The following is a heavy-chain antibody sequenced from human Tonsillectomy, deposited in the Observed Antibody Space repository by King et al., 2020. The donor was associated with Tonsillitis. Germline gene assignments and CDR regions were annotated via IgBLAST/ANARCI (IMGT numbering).Heavy chain of an antibody. CDR3: ARVRGDYSGSSGRDGWFDP. D-gene: IGHD3-22*01. J-gene: IGHJ5*02. V-gene: IGHV3-11*06. Sequence: VQLVESGGGLVKPGGSLRLSCAASGFTFSDYYMSWIRQAPGKGLEWVSYSSSSGSHTNYADSVKGRFTISRDNAKNSMYLHMNSLRAEDTAVYYCARVRGDYSGSSGRDGWFDPWGQGTLVIVSS. CDR2: SSSSGSHT. CDR1: GFTFSDYY.